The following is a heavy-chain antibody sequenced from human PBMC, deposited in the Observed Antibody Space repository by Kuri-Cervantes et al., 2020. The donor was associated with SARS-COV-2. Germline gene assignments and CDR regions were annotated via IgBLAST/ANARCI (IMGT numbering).Heavy chain of an antibody. Sequence: GESLKISCAASGFAFGRFWMHWVRQVPGKGLMWVSRINRDGTVITYADSVKGRFTISRDNAKNTLSLQMNSLRAEDTAVYYCARDRYCSSTSCYDAFDIWGQGTMVTVSS. CDR2: INRDGTVI. J-gene: IGHJ3*02. D-gene: IGHD2-2*01. V-gene: IGHV3-74*01. CDR1: GFAFGRFW. CDR3: ARDRYCSSTSCYDAFDI.